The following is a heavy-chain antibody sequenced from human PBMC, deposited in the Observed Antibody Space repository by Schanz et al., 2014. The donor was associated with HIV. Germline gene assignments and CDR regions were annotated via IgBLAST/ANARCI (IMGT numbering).Heavy chain of an antibody. J-gene: IGHJ4*02. Sequence: QEQLVESGGGVVQPGKSLRLSCAASGFTFRNFGMHWVRQAPGKGLEWVAVISYDGSKKYYADSVKGRFTISRDNSKNTLYLQLNSLRAEDTAVYYCAKDPAYPGTGNLEYWGQGTLVIVSS. V-gene: IGHV3-30*18. CDR3: AKDPAYPGTGNLEY. D-gene: IGHD1-1*01. CDR2: ISYDGSKK. CDR1: GFTFRNFG.